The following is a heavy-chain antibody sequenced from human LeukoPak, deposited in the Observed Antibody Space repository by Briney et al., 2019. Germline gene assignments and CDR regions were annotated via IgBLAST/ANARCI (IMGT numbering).Heavy chain of an antibody. CDR3: ARSTLDRAPWNY. J-gene: IGHJ4*02. CDR2: INPSGGST. D-gene: IGHD1-1*01. CDR1: GYTFTSYY. Sequence: GASVKVSCKASGYTFTSYYMHWVRQAPGQGLEWMGIINPSGGSTSYAQKFQGRVTMTRDMSTSTVYMELSSLRSEDTAVYYCARSTLDRAPWNYWGQGTLVTVSS. V-gene: IGHV1-46*01.